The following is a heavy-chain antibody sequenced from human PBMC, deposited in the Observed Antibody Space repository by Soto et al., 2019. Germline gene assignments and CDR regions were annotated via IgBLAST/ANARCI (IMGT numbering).Heavy chain of an antibody. D-gene: IGHD6-13*01. V-gene: IGHV4-34*01. CDR2: TNHSGGT. CDR1: GGSFSGYY. Sequence: PSETLSLTCAVYGGSFSGYYWSWIRQPPGKGLEWIGETNHSGGTNYNPSLKSRVTISVDTSKNQLSLKLSSVTAADTAVYYCARDRSLSSSWYWGYYYYGMDVWGQGTTVTVSS. J-gene: IGHJ6*02. CDR3: ARDRSLSSSWYWGYYYYGMDV.